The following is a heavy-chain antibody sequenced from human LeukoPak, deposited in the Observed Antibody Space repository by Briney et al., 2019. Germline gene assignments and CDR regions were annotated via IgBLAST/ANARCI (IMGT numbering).Heavy chain of an antibody. CDR1: GFTFSSYS. V-gene: IGHV3-21*01. CDR3: ARVRPLRYGMDV. Sequence: PGGSLRLSCAASGFTFSSYSMNWVRQAPGKGLEWVSSISSSSSYIYYADSVKGRFTISRDNAKNSLYLQMNSLRAEDTAVYYCARVRPLRYGMDVWGQGTTVTVSS. J-gene: IGHJ6*02. CDR2: ISSSSSYI.